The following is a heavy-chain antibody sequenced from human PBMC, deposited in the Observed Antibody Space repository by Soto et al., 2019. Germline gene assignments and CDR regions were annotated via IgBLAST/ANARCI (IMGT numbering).Heavy chain of an antibody. Sequence: GGRLRTYVATSGLTLMTYGALLVRQAPGKGLEWVAVILYDGSNKYYADSVRGRFTISRDNSKNTLYLQMNSLRAEDTAVYYCARDRVGRGPTLFDLSGQGP. CDR2: ILYDGSNK. D-gene: IGHD2-15*01. J-gene: IGHJ5*02. CDR3: ARDRVGRGPTLFDL. CDR1: GLTLMTYG. V-gene: IGHV3-33*08.